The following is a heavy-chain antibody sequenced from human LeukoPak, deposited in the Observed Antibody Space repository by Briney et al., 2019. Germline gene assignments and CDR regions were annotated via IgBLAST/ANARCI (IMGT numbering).Heavy chain of an antibody. J-gene: IGHJ4*02. CDR2: IYYSGST. Sequence: PSETLSLTCTVSGGSISSSSYYWGWIRQPPGKGLEWIGGIYYSGSTYYNPSLKSRVTISVDTSKNQFSLKLSSVTAADTAVYYCASINYDFWSGYPRPDYWGQGTLVTVSS. V-gene: IGHV4-39*01. D-gene: IGHD3-3*01. CDR1: GGSISSSSYY. CDR3: ASINYDFWSGYPRPDY.